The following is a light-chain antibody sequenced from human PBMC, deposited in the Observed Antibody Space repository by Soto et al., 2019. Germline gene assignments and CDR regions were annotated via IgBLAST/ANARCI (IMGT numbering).Light chain of an antibody. Sequence: SYELTQPLSVSVALGQTARITCGGNKIGRKNVHWYQQKPGQAPVLAIYRDSNRPSGIPERFSGSNSGNTATLTISRAQAGDEADYYCQVCDSSTGVFGGGTKLTVL. CDR1: KIGRKN. CDR3: QVCDSSTGV. CDR2: RDS. V-gene: IGLV3-9*01. J-gene: IGLJ2*01.